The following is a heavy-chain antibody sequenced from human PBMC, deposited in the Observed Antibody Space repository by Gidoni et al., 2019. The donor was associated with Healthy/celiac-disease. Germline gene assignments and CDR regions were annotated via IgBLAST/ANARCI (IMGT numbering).Heavy chain of an antibody. CDR2: IYYSGST. CDR3: ARHYDFYYFDY. V-gene: IGHV4-59*08. D-gene: IGHD3-3*01. J-gene: IGHJ4*02. CDR1: GGSISSYY. Sequence: QVQLQESGPGLVKPSETLSLTCTVSGGSISSYYWSWIRQPPGKGLEWIGYIYYSGSTNYNPSLKSRVTISVDTSKNQFSLKLSSVTAADTAVYYCARHYDFYYFDYWGQGTLVTVSS.